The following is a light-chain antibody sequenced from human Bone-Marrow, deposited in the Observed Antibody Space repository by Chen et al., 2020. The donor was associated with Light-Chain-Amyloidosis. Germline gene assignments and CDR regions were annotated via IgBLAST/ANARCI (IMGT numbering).Light chain of an antibody. CDR1: DLPTKY. CDR2: KDT. J-gene: IGLJ2*01. CDR3: QSADSSGTYEVI. V-gene: IGLV3-25*03. Sequence: SYELTQPPSASVSPGPTARITCSGDDLPTKYAYWYQQKPGQAPVLVIHKDTERPSGISERFSGSSSGTTATLTISGVQAEDEADYHCQSADSSGTYEVIFCGGTKLTVL.